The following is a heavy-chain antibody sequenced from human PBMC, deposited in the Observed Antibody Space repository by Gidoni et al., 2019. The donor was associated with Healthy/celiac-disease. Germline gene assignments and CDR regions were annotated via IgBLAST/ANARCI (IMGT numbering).Heavy chain of an antibody. CDR1: GGSISSYH. CDR3: ARDSYCSSTSCYLDAFDI. CDR2: IYTSGST. Sequence: QVQLQESGPGLVKPSETLSLPCPVAGGSISSYHWSWIRQPAGKGLEWIGRIYTSGSTNYNPSLKSRVTMSVDTSKNQFSLKLSSVTAADTAVYYCARDSYCSSTSCYLDAFDIWGQGTMVTVSS. J-gene: IGHJ3*02. V-gene: IGHV4-4*07. D-gene: IGHD2-2*01.